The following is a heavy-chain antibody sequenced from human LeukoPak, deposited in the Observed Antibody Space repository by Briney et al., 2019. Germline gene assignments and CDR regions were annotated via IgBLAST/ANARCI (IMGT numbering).Heavy chain of an antibody. CDR1: GFTFSSYW. CDR3: AREGTGFWSGYSYYYYYYMDV. CDR2: IKQNGSEK. Sequence: PGGSLRLSCAASGFTFSSYWMSWVRQAPGKGLEWVANIKQNGSEKYYVDSVKGRFTISRDNAKNSLYLQMNSLRAEDTAVYYCAREGTGFWSGYSYYYYYYMDVWGKGTTVTVSS. V-gene: IGHV3-7*01. J-gene: IGHJ6*03. D-gene: IGHD3-3*01.